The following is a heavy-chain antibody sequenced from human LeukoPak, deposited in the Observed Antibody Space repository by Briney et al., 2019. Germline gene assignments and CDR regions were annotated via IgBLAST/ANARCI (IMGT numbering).Heavy chain of an antibody. Sequence: GGSLGLSCAASGFTFTRFWLTWVRQSPGKGLEWVANINPDGTKTTYVDSVEGRFAISRDNAKNWVFLLMTSLRAEDTAMYYCATAPASVDSSWGQGTLVAVSS. J-gene: IGHJ5*02. CDR2: INPDGTKT. CDR1: GFTFTRFW. V-gene: IGHV3-7*01. CDR3: ATAPASVDSS. D-gene: IGHD3-3*01.